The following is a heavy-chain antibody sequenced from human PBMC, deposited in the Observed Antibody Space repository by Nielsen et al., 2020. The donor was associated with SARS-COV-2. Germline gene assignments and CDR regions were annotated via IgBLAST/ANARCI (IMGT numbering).Heavy chain of an antibody. Sequence: GESLKISCAASGFTFSSYGMHWVRQAPGKGLEWVAVIWYDGSNKYYADSVKGRFTISRDNSKNTLYLQMNSLRADDTAVYYCAKDRSLVTGAIFYYFDYWGQGTLVTVTS. D-gene: IGHD2-2*02. CDR1: GFTFSSYG. V-gene: IGHV3-30*02. CDR2: IWYDGSNK. CDR3: AKDRSLVTGAIFYYFDY. J-gene: IGHJ4*02.